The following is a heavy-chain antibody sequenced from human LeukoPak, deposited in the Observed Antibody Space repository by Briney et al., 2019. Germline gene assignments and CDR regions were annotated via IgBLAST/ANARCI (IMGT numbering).Heavy chain of an antibody. J-gene: IGHJ4*02. D-gene: IGHD6-19*01. Sequence: QPGGSLRLSCAASGFSFSSYAMSWVRQAPGKGLEWVSAISGSGGSTYYADSAKGRFTISRDNSKNTLYLQMNSLRAEDTAVYYCARDVSGWTEKGDYWGQGTLVTVSS. CDR2: ISGSGGST. V-gene: IGHV3-23*01. CDR3: ARDVSGWTEKGDY. CDR1: GFSFSSYA.